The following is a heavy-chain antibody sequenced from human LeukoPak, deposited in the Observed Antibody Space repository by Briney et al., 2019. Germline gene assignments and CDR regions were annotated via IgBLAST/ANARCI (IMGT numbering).Heavy chain of an antibody. CDR1: GFTFSSYA. D-gene: IGHD6-13*01. CDR3: ARDGGAAASH. CDR2: IGGSGGDT. Sequence: GGSLRLSCAASGFTFSSYAMNWVRQAPGKGLEWVSVIGGSGGDTYYADSVKGRFTISRDNAKNSLYLQMNSLRAEDTAVYYCARDGGAAASHWGQGTLVTVSS. J-gene: IGHJ1*01. V-gene: IGHV3-21*04.